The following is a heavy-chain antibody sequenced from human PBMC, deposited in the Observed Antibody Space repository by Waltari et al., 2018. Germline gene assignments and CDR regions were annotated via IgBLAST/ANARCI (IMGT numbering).Heavy chain of an antibody. CDR1: GYTFTSYD. J-gene: IGHJ4*02. CDR3: ARSYRALRITMVRGLDY. D-gene: IGHD3-10*01. V-gene: IGHV1-8*01. CDR2: MNANSGNT. Sequence: QVQLVQSGAEVKKPGASVKVSCKASGYTFTSYDINWVRQATGQGLEWMGWMNANSGNTSYAQKFQGRVTMTKNTSISTAYMELSSLRSEDTAVYYCARSYRALRITMVRGLDYWGQGTLVTVSS.